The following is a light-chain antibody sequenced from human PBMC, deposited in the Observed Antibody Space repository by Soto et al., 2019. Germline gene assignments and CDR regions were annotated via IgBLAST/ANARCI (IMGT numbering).Light chain of an antibody. CDR2: DAS. J-gene: IGKJ4*01. V-gene: IGKV3D-11*02. CDR1: QSVSSY. CDR3: QQRSNWHPGLT. Sequence: EIVLTQSPATLSLSPGERATLSCRASQSVSSYLAWYQQKPGQAPRLLIYDASNRATGIPARFSGSGPGTDFTLTISSLEPEDFAVYYCQQRSNWHPGLTFGGGTKVEIK.